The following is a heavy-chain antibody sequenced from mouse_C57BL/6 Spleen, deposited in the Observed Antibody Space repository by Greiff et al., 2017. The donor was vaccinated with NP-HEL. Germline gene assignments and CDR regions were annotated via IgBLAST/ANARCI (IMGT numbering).Heavy chain of an antibody. Sequence: VQLQQPGAELVKPGASVKLSCTASGYTFTSYWMQWVKQRPGQGLEWIGEIDPSDSYTNSNQTFKGKATLTRDTSSSTAYMQLSSLTAEDSAIYYCARSDRFDYWGQGTTLTVSS. CDR1: GYTFTSYW. J-gene: IGHJ2*01. V-gene: IGHV1-50*01. CDR3: ARSDRFDY. CDR2: IDPSDSYT.